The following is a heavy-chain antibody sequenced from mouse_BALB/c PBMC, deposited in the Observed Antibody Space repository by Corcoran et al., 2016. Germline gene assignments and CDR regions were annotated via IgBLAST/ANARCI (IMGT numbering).Heavy chain of an antibody. CDR1: GYSFTGYY. J-gene: IGHJ4*01. D-gene: IGHD2-12*01. CDR3: ARVLRAMDY. V-gene: IGHV1-26*01. Sequence: EVQLQQSGPELVKPGASVKISCKASGYSFTGYYMHWVKQSHVKSLEWIGRINPYNGATSYNQNFKDKASLTVDKSSSTAYMELHSLTSEDSAVYYCARVLRAMDYWGQGTSVTVSS. CDR2: INPYNGAT.